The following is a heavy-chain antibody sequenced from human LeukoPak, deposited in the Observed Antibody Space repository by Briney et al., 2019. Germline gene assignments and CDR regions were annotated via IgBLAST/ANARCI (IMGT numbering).Heavy chain of an antibody. CDR1: GGSISSGSYY. CDR3: ARDGCGYCSGGSCYLCYYYYYMDV. J-gene: IGHJ6*03. D-gene: IGHD2-15*01. V-gene: IGHV4-61*02. Sequence: SETLSLTCTVSGGSISSGSYYWSWIRQPAGKGLEWIGRIYTSGSTNYNPFLKSRVTISVDTSKNQFSLKLSSVTAADTAVYYCARDGCGYCSGGSCYLCYYYYYMDVWGKGTTVTVSS. CDR2: IYTSGST.